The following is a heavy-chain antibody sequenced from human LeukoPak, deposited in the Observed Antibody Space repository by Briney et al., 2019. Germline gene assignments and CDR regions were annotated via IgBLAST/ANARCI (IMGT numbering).Heavy chain of an antibody. J-gene: IGHJ4*02. CDR3: ARDPSGSSSWVRFDY. D-gene: IGHD6-13*01. V-gene: IGHV3-74*01. Sequence: GGSLRLSCAASGFSFSSYWMHWVRQAPGKGLVWVSRIKTDGGSISYADSVEGRFTISRDNTRNTLYLQMNSLRAEDTAVYYCARDPSGSSSWVRFDYWGQGTLVTVSS. CDR1: GFSFSSYW. CDR2: IKTDGGSI.